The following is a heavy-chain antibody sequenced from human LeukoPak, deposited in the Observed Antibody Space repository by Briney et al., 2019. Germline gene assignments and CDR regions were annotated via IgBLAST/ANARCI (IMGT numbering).Heavy chain of an antibody. V-gene: IGHV3-74*01. CDR1: GFDW. D-gene: IGHD1-26*01. Sequence: GGSLRLSCAGSGFDWMNWVRQVPGKGLVWVSRINGDGSSTSYADSVKGRFTISRDSAKNTLYLQMNSLRPEDSAVYYCGGGGYLLDSWGQGILVTVSS. CDR3: GGGGYLLDS. J-gene: IGHJ4*02. CDR2: INGDGSST.